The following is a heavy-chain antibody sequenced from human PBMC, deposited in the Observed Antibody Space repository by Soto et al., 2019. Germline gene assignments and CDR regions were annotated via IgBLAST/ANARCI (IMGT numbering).Heavy chain of an antibody. V-gene: IGHV4-59*01. D-gene: IGHD2-15*01. CDR2: IYYSGST. J-gene: IGHJ6*02. CDR3: AKNPCGGSGGNCYSGGYYYYYNVMDV. Sequence: QVQLQESGPGLVKPSETLSLTCTVSGGSISSYYWSWIRQPPGKGLEWIGYIYYSGSTNYNPSLKSRVTISGDTSKNQFSLKLSSVTAADTAVYYCAKNPCGGSGGNCYSGGYYYYYNVMDVWGQGTTVTVSS. CDR1: GGSISSYY.